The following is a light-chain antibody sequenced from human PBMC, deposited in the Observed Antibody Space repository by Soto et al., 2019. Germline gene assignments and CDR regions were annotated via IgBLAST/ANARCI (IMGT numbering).Light chain of an antibody. CDR3: CSYAGSSTGV. V-gene: IGLV2-11*01. CDR1: SSDVGGYNY. Sequence: QSALTQPRSVSGSPGQSVTISCTGTSSDVGGYNYVSWYQQHPGKAPKLMIYDVSKRPSGVPDRFSGSKSGNTASLTIAGLQAEDEADYNCCSYAGSSTGVFGGGTELTVL. CDR2: DVS. J-gene: IGLJ2*01.